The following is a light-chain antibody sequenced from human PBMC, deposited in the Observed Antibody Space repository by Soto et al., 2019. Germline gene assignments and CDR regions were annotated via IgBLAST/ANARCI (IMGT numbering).Light chain of an antibody. Sequence: EIVMTQSPATLSVSPGERATLSCRASQSVSSNLAWYQQKPGQAPRLLIQGASTRATGIPARFSGSGSGTEFTLTISSLQSEDFAVYYCQEYNNWQLTFGGGTKVEIK. V-gene: IGKV3-15*01. J-gene: IGKJ4*01. CDR3: QEYNNWQLT. CDR1: QSVSSN. CDR2: GAS.